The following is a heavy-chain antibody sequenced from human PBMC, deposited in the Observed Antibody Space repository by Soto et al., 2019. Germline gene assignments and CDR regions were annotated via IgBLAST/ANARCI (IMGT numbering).Heavy chain of an antibody. CDR3: ARDNPYSFGRIYYFDY. CDR2: IIPIFGTA. D-gene: IGHD3-10*01. V-gene: IGHV1-69*01. Sequence: VKVSCKASGGTFSSYAISWVRQAPGQGLEWMGGIIPIFGTANYAQKFQGRVTITADESTSTAYMELSSLRSEDTAVYYCARDNPYSFGRIYYFDYWGQGTLVTVSS. CDR1: GGTFSSYA. J-gene: IGHJ4*02.